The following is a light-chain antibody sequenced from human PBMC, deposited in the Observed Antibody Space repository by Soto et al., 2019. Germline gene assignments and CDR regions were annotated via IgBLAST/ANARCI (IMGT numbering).Light chain of an antibody. CDR1: QSVFNTLNSKNY. V-gene: IGKV4-1*01. J-gene: IGKJ1*01. CDR3: QQFYSAPRT. CDR2: WAS. Sequence: DIVMTQSPDSLAVSLGERASISCKSSQSVFNTLNSKNYLAWYQHKAGQPPKVLIHWASAREPGVPDRFSGSGSGTDFTLTISGLQADDVAVYYCQQFYSAPRTFGQGTKVEIK.